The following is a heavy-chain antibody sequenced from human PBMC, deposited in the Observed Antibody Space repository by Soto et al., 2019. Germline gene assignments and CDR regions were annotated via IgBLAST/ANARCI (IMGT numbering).Heavy chain of an antibody. V-gene: IGHV5-51*01. Sequence: GEALKSACEGSGYSFITYWIGWVRQMPGKGVALMGSIYRRDSDTRYSPSFEGQVTMSVDKSISTAHLQWSSLKSSDTGMYYCARRDANNWFHXWGQASPVPVSX. CDR2: IYRRDSDT. D-gene: IGHD2-2*01. J-gene: IGHJ4*02. CDR1: GYSFITYW. CDR3: ARRDANNWFHX.